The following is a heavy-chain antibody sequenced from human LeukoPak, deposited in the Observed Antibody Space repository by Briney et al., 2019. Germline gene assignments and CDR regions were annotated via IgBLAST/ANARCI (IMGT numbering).Heavy chain of an antibody. CDR1: GGSVTSGGYY. CDR2: IYYSGST. CDR3: ARENYDIMTGYYRGLDY. V-gene: IGHV4-61*08. Sequence: SETLSLTCTVSGGSVTSGGYYWSWIRQPPGKGLERIGYIYYSGSTNYNPSLKSRVTISVDTSKNQFSLKLSSVTAADTAVYYCARENYDIMTGYYRGLDYWGQGTLVTVSS. J-gene: IGHJ4*02. D-gene: IGHD3-9*01.